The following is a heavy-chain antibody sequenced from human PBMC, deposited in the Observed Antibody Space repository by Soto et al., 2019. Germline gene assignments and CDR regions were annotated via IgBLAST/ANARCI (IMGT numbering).Heavy chain of an antibody. Sequence: PSETLSLTCTVSGGSISSYYWSWIRQPPGKGLEWIGYIYYSESPNYNPSLKSRVTISVDTSKTQFSLKLSSVTAADTAVYYCARHSLAFRGVSPVWGQGALVTVSS. J-gene: IGHJ4*02. CDR1: GGSISSYY. V-gene: IGHV4-59*08. D-gene: IGHD3-10*01. CDR2: IYYSESP. CDR3: ARHSLAFRGVSPV.